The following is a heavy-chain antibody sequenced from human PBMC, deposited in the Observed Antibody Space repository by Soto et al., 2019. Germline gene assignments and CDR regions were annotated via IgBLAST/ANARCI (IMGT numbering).Heavy chain of an antibody. Sequence: EVQLLESGGGLVQPGGSLRLSCAASGFTFSSYAMSWVRQAPGKGLEWVSAISGSGGSTYYADSMKGRFTISRDNSKNTLYLQMNSLRAEDTAVYYCAKIKAIRDIWGCFDNWGQGTLVTVSS. J-gene: IGHJ4*02. CDR1: GFTFSSYA. CDR3: AKIKAIRDIWGCFDN. D-gene: IGHD3-16*01. CDR2: ISGSGGST. V-gene: IGHV3-23*01.